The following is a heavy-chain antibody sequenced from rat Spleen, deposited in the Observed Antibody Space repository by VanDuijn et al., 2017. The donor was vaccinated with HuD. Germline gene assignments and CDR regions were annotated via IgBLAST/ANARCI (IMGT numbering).Heavy chain of an antibody. CDR2: ISYDGSIT. J-gene: IGHJ2*01. Sequence: EVQLVESGGGLVQPGRSLKLSCAASGFTFSDYYMAWVRQAPKKGLEWVACISYDGSITYYRDSVKGRFTISRDNAKSTLYLQMDSLRSEDTATYYCAKDKGEYNNLFDYWGQGVMVTVTS. V-gene: IGHV5-7*01. D-gene: IGHD1-10*01. CDR3: AKDKGEYNNLFDY. CDR1: GFTFSDYY.